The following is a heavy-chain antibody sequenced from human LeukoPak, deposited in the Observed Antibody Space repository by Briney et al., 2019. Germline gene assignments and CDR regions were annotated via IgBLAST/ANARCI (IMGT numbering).Heavy chain of an antibody. CDR1: DRSFSGYY. V-gene: IGHV4-34*01. J-gene: IGHJ4*02. CDR3: ARVPSMNWYYYGSGSYWFDY. Sequence: SETLSLTCAVYDRSFSGYYWSWIRQPPGKGLEWIGEINHSGSTNYHPSLKSRVTISVDTSKNQFSLKLSSVTAADTAVYYCARVPSMNWYYYGSGSYWFDYWGQGTLVTVSS. D-gene: IGHD3-10*01. CDR2: INHSGST.